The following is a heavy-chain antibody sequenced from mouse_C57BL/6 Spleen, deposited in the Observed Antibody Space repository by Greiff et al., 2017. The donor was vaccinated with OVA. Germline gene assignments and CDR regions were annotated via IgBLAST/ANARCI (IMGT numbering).Heavy chain of an antibody. CDR2: IDPSDSYT. CDR3: ARALYYGKGY. V-gene: IGHV1-50*01. D-gene: IGHD2-1*01. Sequence: VQLQQPGAELVKPGASVKLSCKASGYTFTSYWMQWVKQRPGQGLEWIGEIDPSDSYTNYNQKFKGKATLTVDTSSSTAYMQLSSLTSDDSAVYYCARALYYGKGYWGQGTTLTVSS. CDR1: GYTFTSYW. J-gene: IGHJ2*01.